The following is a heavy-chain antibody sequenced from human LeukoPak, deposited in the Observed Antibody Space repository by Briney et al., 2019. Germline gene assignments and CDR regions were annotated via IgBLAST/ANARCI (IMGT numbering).Heavy chain of an antibody. CDR3: ARGRGGMVANSPYYYYYMDV. Sequence: ASVKVSCKASGYTFTSYDINWVRQATGQGLERMGCMNPNSGNTGYAQKFKGRVTITRNTSISTVYTELNSLRAEDTAVYYCARGRGGMVANSPYYYYYMDVWGKGTTVTVSS. CDR2: MNPNSGNT. CDR1: GYTFTSYD. V-gene: IGHV1-8*03. J-gene: IGHJ6*03. D-gene: IGHD3-16*01.